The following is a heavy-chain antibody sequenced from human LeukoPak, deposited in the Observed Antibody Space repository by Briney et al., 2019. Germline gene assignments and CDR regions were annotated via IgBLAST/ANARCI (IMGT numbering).Heavy chain of an antibody. J-gene: IGHJ5*02. D-gene: IGHD4-17*01. Sequence: SVKVSRKASGGTFSSYTISWVRQAPGQGLEWMGRIIPILGIANYAQKFQGRVTITADKSTSTAYMELSSLRSEDTAVYYCARGTRDYYSRGLNWFDPWGQGTLVTVSS. CDR1: GGTFSSYT. CDR3: ARGTRDYYSRGLNWFDP. CDR2: IIPILGIA. V-gene: IGHV1-69*02.